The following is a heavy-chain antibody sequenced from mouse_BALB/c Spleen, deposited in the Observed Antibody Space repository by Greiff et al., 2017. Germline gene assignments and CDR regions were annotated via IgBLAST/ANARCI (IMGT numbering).Heavy chain of an antibody. CDR1: GISITTGNYR. J-gene: IGHJ2*01. CDR3: AQNYYGSSDY. Sequence: DVQLQESGPGLVKPSQTVSLTCTVTGISITTGNYRWSWIRQFPGNKLEWIGYIYYSGTITYNPSLTSRTTITRDTSKNQFFLEMNSLTAEDTATYYCAQNYYGSSDYWGQGTTLTVSS. V-gene: IGHV3-5*02. CDR2: IYYSGTI. D-gene: IGHD1-1*01.